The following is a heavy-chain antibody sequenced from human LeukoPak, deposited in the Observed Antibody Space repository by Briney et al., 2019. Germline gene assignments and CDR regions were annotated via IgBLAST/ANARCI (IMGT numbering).Heavy chain of an antibody. J-gene: IGHJ5*02. D-gene: IGHD3-22*01. Sequence: ASVKVSCKASGYTFTGYYMHWVRQAPGQGLEWMGWINPNSGGANYAQNFQGRVTMTRDTSISTAYTELSRLRSDDTAVYYCARFRFDYYDSSGTSNWFDPWGQGTLVTVSS. CDR2: INPNSGGA. V-gene: IGHV1-2*02. CDR3: ARFRFDYYDSSGTSNWFDP. CDR1: GYTFTGYY.